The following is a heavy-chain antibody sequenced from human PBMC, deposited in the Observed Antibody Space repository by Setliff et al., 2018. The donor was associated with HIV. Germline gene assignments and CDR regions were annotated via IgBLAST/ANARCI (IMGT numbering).Heavy chain of an antibody. CDR3: ASIDYDSSGPFDY. V-gene: IGHV4-34*01. D-gene: IGHD3-22*01. CDR2: IDDSGSI. Sequence: SQTLSLTCVAYGGSLSSYYWAWIRQSPEKGLEWIGEIDDSGSIIYNPSLQSRVTISVDTSKNQFSLKLSSVTAADTAVYYCASIDYDSSGPFDYWGQGTLVTVSS. CDR1: GGSLSSYY. J-gene: IGHJ4*02.